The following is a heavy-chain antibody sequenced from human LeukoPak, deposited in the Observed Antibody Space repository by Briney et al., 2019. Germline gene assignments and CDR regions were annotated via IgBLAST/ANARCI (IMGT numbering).Heavy chain of an antibody. V-gene: IGHV1-69*05. CDR3: ARRAAAGSWYFDY. CDR1: GGTFSSYA. CDR2: IIPIFGTA. Sequence: SVKVSCKASGGTFSSYAISWVRQAPGQGLKWMGRIIPIFGTANYAQKFQGRVTITTDESTSTAYMELSSLRSEDTAVYYCARRAAAGSWYFDYWGQGTLVTVSS. D-gene: IGHD6-13*01. J-gene: IGHJ4*02.